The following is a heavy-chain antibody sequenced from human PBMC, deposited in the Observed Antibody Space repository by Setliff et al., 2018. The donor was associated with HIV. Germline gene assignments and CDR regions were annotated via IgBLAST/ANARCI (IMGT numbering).Heavy chain of an antibody. CDR3: ARLEYYSDGNGYLQFYFDY. CDR1: GGSISTNSYY. Sequence: SETLSLTCTVSGGSISTNSYYWGWIRQSPGKGLEWVGNVHNSGGTNYNPSLKSRVSISVDTSKTQYSLKLNSVTAADTAVYYCARLEYYSDGNGYLQFYFDYWGQGTLVTVSS. J-gene: IGHJ4*02. V-gene: IGHV4-39*01. CDR2: VHNSGGT. D-gene: IGHD3-22*01.